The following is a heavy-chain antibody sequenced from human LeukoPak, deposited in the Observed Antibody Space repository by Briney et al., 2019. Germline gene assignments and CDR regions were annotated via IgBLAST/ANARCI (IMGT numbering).Heavy chain of an antibody. CDR1: GFTFSSFW. V-gene: IGHV3-74*01. CDR3: ASSSGAILDN. D-gene: IGHD3-10*01. Sequence: GGSLRLSCVGSGFTFSSFWMHWVRHLPGKGPVWLSRMNSDGSILTYADSVKGRFTISRDNAKNTLFLQMNNLRAEDTAVYYCASSSGAILDNWGQGALVTVSS. J-gene: IGHJ4*02. CDR2: MNSDGSIL.